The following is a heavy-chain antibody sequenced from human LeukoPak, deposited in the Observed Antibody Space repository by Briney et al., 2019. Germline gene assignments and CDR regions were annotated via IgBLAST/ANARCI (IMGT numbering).Heavy chain of an antibody. CDR2: IHYSGNT. CDR3: ARHTRKGAAEVMAF. Sequence: PETLTLTCTVSGGSISGYYWSWIRQPPGKGLEWIAYIHYSGNTNYNPSLKNRVTVSVDTSKTQFSLRLSSVTAADTAVYYCARHTRKGAAEVMAFCGQGSPLTVSS. J-gene: IGHJ1*01. V-gene: IGHV4-59*08. CDR1: GGSISGYY. D-gene: IGHD6-25*01.